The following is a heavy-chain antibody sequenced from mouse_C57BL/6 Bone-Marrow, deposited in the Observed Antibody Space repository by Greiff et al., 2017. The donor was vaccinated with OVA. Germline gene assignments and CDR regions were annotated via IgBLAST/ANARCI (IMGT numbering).Heavy chain of an antibody. V-gene: IGHV1-76*01. CDR1: GYTFTDYY. CDR3: ARELGYGSSYGY. D-gene: IGHD1-1*01. CDR2: IYPGSGNT. J-gene: IGHJ2*01. Sequence: QVQLQQSGAGLVRPGASVKLSCKASGYTFTDYYINWVKQRPGQGLEWIARIYPGSGNTYYNEKFKGKATLTAEKSSSTAYMQLSSLTSEDSAVYFCARELGYGSSYGYWGQGTTLTVSS.